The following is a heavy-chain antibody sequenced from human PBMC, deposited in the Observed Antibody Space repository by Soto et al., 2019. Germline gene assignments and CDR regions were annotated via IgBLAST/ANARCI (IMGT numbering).Heavy chain of an antibody. V-gene: IGHV5-51*01. D-gene: IGHD6-6*01. CDR3: ASLTYYSSSISYFDY. J-gene: IGHJ4*02. Sequence: PGESLKISCKGSGYSFTSYWIGWVRQMPGKGLEWMGIIYPGDSDTRYSPSFQGQVTISADKSISTAYLQWSSLRASDTAMYYCASLTYYSSSISYFDYWGQGTLVTVSS. CDR1: GYSFTSYW. CDR2: IYPGDSDT.